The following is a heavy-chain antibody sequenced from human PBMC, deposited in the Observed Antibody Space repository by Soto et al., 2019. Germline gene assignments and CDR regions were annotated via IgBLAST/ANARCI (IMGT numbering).Heavy chain of an antibody. Sequence: SETLSLTCTVSGGSISSSSYYWGWIRQPPGKGLEWIGSIYYSGSTYYNPSLKSRVTISVDTSKNQFSLKLSSVTAADTAVYYCARQVASMEGYYYYGMDVWGQGTKATVSS. V-gene: IGHV4-39*01. CDR1: GGSISSSSYY. CDR2: IYYSGST. D-gene: IGHD2-2*01. J-gene: IGHJ6*02. CDR3: ARQVASMEGYYYYGMDV.